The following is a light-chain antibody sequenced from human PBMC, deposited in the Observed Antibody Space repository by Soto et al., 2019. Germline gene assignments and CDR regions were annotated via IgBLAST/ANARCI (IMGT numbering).Light chain of an antibody. CDR2: DAS. CDR3: QQYDNLPPRIT. J-gene: IGKJ4*01. Sequence: DIQMTQSPSSLSVSVGDRVTITCQASQDISNYLNWYQQKPGKAPKLLIYDASNLETGVPSRFSRSGSGTDFTFTISSLQXEDIATYYCQQYDNLPPRITFGGGTKVDIK. V-gene: IGKV1-33*01. CDR1: QDISNY.